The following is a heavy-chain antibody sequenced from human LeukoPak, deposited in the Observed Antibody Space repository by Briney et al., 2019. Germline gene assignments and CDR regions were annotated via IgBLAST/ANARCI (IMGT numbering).Heavy chain of an antibody. Sequence: SVKVSCKASGGTFSSYAISWVRQAPGQGLEWMGRIIPILGIANYAQKFQGRVTITADKSTSTAYMELSSLRSEDTAVYYCARPLGPREYSYGYDAFDIWGQGTMVTVSS. D-gene: IGHD5-18*01. CDR3: ARPLGPREYSYGYDAFDI. J-gene: IGHJ3*02. V-gene: IGHV1-69*04. CDR2: IIPILGIA. CDR1: GGTFSSYA.